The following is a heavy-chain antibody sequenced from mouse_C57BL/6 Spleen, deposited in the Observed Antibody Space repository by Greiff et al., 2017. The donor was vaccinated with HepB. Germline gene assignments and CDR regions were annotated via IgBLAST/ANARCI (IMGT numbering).Heavy chain of an antibody. V-gene: IGHV1-80*01. CDR1: GYAFSSYW. CDR2: IYPGDGDT. J-gene: IGHJ3*01. CDR3: ASYGNYEEFAY. Sequence: QVHVKQSGAELVKPGASVKISCKASGYAFSSYWMNWVKQRPGKGLEWIGQIYPGDGDTNYNGKFKGKATLTADKSSSTAYMQLSSLTSEDSAVYFCASYGNYEEFAYWGQGTLVTVSA. D-gene: IGHD2-1*01.